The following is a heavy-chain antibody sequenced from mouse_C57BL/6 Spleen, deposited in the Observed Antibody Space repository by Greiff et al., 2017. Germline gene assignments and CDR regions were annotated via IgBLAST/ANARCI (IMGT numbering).Heavy chain of an antibody. CDR3: ARGLLTTVVADFDV. J-gene: IGHJ1*03. D-gene: IGHD1-1*01. CDR2: ISYDGSN. Sequence: VQLQQSGPGLVKPSQSLSLTCSVTGYSITSGYYWNWIRQFPGNKLEWMGYISYDGSNNYNPSLKNRNSITRDTSKNQFFLKLNSVTTEDTATYYCARGLLTTVVADFDVWGTGTTVTVSS. V-gene: IGHV3-6*01. CDR1: GYSITSGYY.